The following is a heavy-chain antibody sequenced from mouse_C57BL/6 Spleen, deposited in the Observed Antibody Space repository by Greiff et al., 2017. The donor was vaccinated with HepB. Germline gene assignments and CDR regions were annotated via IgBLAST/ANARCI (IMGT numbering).Heavy chain of an antibody. Sequence: EVQLQQSGAELVRPGASVKLSCTASGFNIKDDYMHWVKQRPEQGLEWIGWIDPENGDTEYASKFQGKATITADTSSNTAYLQLSSLTSEDTAVYYCTSLYGSSYFDYWGQGTTLTVSS. V-gene: IGHV14-4*01. CDR1: GFNIKDDY. CDR2: IDPENGDT. CDR3: TSLYGSSYFDY. J-gene: IGHJ2*01. D-gene: IGHD1-1*01.